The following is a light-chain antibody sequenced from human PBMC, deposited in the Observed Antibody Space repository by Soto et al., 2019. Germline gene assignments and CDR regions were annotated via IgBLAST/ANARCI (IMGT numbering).Light chain of an antibody. J-gene: IGLJ2*01. CDR2: EGS. Sequence: QSALTQPASVSGSPGQSITISCTGTSSDVGSYNLVSWYQQHTGKAPKLMIYEGSKRPSGVSNRFSGSKSGNTASLTISGLQAEDEADYYCCSYAGSSLVVFGGGTKVTVL. CDR1: SSDVGSYNL. CDR3: CSYAGSSLVV. V-gene: IGLV2-23*01.